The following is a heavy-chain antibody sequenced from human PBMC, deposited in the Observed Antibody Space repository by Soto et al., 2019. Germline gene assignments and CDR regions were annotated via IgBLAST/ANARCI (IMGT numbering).Heavy chain of an antibody. CDR1: GFTFKNYA. Sequence: EVQLLESGGGLVQPGGSLRLSCEASGFTFKNYAMSWVRQGPGKGLEWVSGISGSDGSAYYADSVKGRFTISRDNSKNTLYLQMNSLRVDDTAVYYCAKDSLGGGLHLGPQNYYGLDVWGQGTTVTVSS. CDR2: ISGSDGSA. V-gene: IGHV3-23*01. CDR3: AKDSLGGGLHLGPQNYYGLDV. J-gene: IGHJ6*02. D-gene: IGHD3-16*01.